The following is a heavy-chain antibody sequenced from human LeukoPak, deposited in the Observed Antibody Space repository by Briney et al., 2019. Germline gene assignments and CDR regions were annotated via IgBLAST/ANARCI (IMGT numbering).Heavy chain of an antibody. V-gene: IGHV3-48*04. J-gene: IGHJ3*01. CDR2: ISGGGTTI. CDR1: GFTLSSYN. D-gene: IGHD1-26*01. Sequence: GGSLRLSCAASGFTLSSYNMNWVRQAPGKGLEWVSYISGGGTTIYYADSVKGRFTISRDNDKNSLYLQMSSLRAEDTAVYYCARAMPRGGATFWGQGTMVTVSS. CDR3: ARAMPRGGATF.